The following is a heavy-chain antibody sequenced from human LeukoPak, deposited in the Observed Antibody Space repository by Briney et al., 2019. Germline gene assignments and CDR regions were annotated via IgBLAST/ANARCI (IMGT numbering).Heavy chain of an antibody. CDR3: ARSGFGVLYYYGMDV. CDR2: IYGADST. CDR1: GFTFSSYA. Sequence: GGSLRLSCAASGFTFSSYAMSWVRRAPGKGLEWVSIIYGADSTYYADSVKGRFTISRDNSKNTLYLQMNSLRAEDTAVYYCARSGFGVLYYYGMDVWGQGTTVTVSS. J-gene: IGHJ6*02. D-gene: IGHD3-10*01. V-gene: IGHV3-66*01.